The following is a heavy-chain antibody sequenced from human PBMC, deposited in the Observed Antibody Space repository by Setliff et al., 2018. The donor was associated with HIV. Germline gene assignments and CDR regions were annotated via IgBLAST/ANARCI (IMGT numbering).Heavy chain of an antibody. CDR3: ARSIYGSGTYPLDI. CDR2: IHYTGST. Sequence: SETLSLTCSVSGGSVSSVNYYWSWIRQPPGKGLEWIGYIHYTGSTTYNPSLKSRVTISVDTSKNQFSLEVNSMTAADAAVYYCARSIYGSGTYPLDIWSQGTLVTVSS. CDR1: GGSVSSVNYY. J-gene: IGHJ4*02. V-gene: IGHV4-61*01. D-gene: IGHD3-10*01.